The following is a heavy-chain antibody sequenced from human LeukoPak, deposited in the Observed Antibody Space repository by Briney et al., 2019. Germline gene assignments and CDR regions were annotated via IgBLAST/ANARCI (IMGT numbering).Heavy chain of an antibody. CDR2: IYHSGST. CDR3: ARPHSSSWYYFDY. V-gene: IGHV4-38-2*01. Sequence: PSETLSLTCAVSGYSISSGYYWGWIRQPPGKGLEWIGSIYHSGSTYYNPSLKSRVTISVDTSMNQFSLKLSSVTAADTAVYYCARPHSSSWYYFDYWGQGTLVTVSS. CDR1: GYSISSGYY. D-gene: IGHD6-13*01. J-gene: IGHJ4*02.